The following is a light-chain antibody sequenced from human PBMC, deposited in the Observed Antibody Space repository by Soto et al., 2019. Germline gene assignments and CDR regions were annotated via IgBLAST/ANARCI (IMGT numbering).Light chain of an antibody. J-gene: IGLJ3*02. CDR1: YSNIGSNF. Sequence: QSVLTQPPSASAPPGQTVTISCSGRYSNIGSNFVSWYQRLPGTAPKLLIYSINQRPSGVPDRFSGSKSGTSASLTISGLQSEDEADYFCSSWDDSLDGPVFGGGTKLTVL. V-gene: IGLV1-44*01. CDR2: SIN. CDR3: SSWDDSLDGPV.